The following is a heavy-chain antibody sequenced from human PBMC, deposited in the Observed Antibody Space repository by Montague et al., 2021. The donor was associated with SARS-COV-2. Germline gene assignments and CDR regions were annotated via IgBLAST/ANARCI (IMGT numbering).Heavy chain of an antibody. Sequence: SETLSLTCTVYGGSISSSNYYWGWIRKPPGKGLEWIGNMYYSGSTYYNPSLKSRVTISIDTSKNQFSLKLSSVTAADTAVYYCARDDIVLQGVTKGMDVWGQGTTVTVSS. CDR2: MYYSGST. D-gene: IGHD3-10*01. CDR1: GGSISSSNYY. CDR3: ARDDIVLQGVTKGMDV. V-gene: IGHV4-39*07. J-gene: IGHJ6*02.